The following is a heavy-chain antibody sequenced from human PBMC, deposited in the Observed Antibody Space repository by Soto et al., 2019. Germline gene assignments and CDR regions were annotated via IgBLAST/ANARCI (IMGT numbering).Heavy chain of an antibody. CDR1: EFTFNTYA. D-gene: IGHD1-7*01. CDR2: IAYDGNDK. CDR3: ARDVGNYVPYYYGMDV. Sequence: QAQRVESGGGVVQPGRSLRLSCAASEFTFNTYAMHWVRQAPGKGLEWVAVIAYDGNDKYYADSVKGRFTISRDNSKNALYLQMNTLRPEDTAMYYCARDVGNYVPYYYGMDVWGQGTTVTVSS. J-gene: IGHJ6*02. V-gene: IGHV3-30*03.